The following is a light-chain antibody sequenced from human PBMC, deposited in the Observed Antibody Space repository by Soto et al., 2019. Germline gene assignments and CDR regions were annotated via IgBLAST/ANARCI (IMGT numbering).Light chain of an antibody. CDR1: QSVLYSLNNENY. J-gene: IGKJ2*01. V-gene: IGKV4-1*01. Sequence: DIVMTQSPDSLAVSLGERATINCKSSQSVLYSLNNENYLSWYQQKPRQPPRLLIYWASTRESGVPDRFSGSGSGTDFTLTISGLQAEDVAVYYCQQHYSSPQTFGQGTKLEIK. CDR2: WAS. CDR3: QQHYSSPQT.